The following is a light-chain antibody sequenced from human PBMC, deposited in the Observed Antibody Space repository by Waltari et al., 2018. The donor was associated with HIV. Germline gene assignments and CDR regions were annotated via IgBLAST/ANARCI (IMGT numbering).Light chain of an antibody. V-gene: IGLV2-8*01. CDR3: SSYGGNSNVI. CDR2: EVL. CDR1: SSDIGDYDY. Sequence: QSALTQPPSASGSPGQSVTISCTGTSSDIGDYDYVSWYQHQPGEAPKLLIYEVLNRRSGVRHRFSGSKSCNTASLTVSGLQAEDEADYYCSSYGGNSNVIFGGGTKLTVL. J-gene: IGLJ2*01.